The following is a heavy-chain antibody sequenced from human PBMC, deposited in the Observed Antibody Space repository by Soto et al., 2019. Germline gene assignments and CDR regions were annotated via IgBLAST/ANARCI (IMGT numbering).Heavy chain of an antibody. CDR2: VTWNSGNI. J-gene: IGHJ6*02. D-gene: IGHD1-26*01. CDR1: GFIFDAFG. Sequence: EVQLVESGGGLVQPGRSLRLSCAASGFIFDAFGMHWVRQAPGKGLEWVSGVTWNSGNIDYADSVKGRFTITRDNAKNSLYLQMNGLSGEDTALYYCAKDRYGSLEGGMDVWGQGTTVTVSS. V-gene: IGHV3-9*01. CDR3: AKDRYGSLEGGMDV.